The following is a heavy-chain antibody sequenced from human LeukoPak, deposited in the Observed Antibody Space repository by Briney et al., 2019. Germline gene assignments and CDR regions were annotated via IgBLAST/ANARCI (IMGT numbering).Heavy chain of an antibody. V-gene: IGHV3-33*01. J-gene: IGHJ4*02. D-gene: IGHD2-2*01. CDR1: GFSFSDFG. CDR3: ARGYCSSTDCHLARHFEY. CDR2: VWFDGTNR. Sequence: PGRSLRLSCAASGFSFSDFGMHWVRQAPGKGLEWVAVVWFDGTNRYYADSVKGRFTVSRDNSKNTLDLQMSSLRAEDTAIYYCARGYCSSTDCHLARHFEYWGQGTLVTVSS.